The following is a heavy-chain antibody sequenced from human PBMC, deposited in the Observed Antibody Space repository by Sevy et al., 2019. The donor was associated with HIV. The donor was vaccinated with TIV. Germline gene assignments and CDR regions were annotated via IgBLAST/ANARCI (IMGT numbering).Heavy chain of an antibody. Sequence: ASVKVSCKASGYMFTNYDIHWVRQATGQGVEWLGWINPNSGNTAYAQKFQGRVTMTRNTSISTAYLELSSLRSDDTAVYYCARVWEERWLQPDDAFDILGQGTLVTVSS. CDR3: ARVWEERWLQPDDAFDI. J-gene: IGHJ3*02. CDR2: INPNSGNT. V-gene: IGHV1-8*02. D-gene: IGHD5-12*01. CDR1: GYMFTNYD.